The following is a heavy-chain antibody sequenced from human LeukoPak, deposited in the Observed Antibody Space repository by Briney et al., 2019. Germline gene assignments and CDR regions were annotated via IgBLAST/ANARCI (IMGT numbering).Heavy chain of an antibody. Sequence: ASVKVSCKASGYTFTGYYMHWVRPAPGQGLEWMGWINPNSGGTNYAQKLHGRVTMNRDTSISKAHMELSRLRSEDTAVYYCARGRADYYFDYWGQGTLVTVSS. J-gene: IGHJ4*02. V-gene: IGHV1-2*02. CDR1: GYTFTGYY. CDR3: ARGRADYYFDY. D-gene: IGHD3-3*01. CDR2: INPNSGGT.